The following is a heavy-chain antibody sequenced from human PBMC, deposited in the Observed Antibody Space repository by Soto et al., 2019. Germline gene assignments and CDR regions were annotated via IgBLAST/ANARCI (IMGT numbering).Heavy chain of an antibody. CDR1: GGTFGNYA. J-gene: IGHJ6*02. CDR2: IIPIFKTA. Sequence: SVKVSCKASGGTFGNYAISWVRQAPGQGLEWMGKIIPIFKTANYAQKFQGRITITADRTPRTDTAYMELSSLRSEDTALYYCGRGSIPGIYGEDVWGQGXTVTVYS. V-gene: IGHV1-69*06. CDR3: GRGSIPGIYGEDV. D-gene: IGHD2-2*01.